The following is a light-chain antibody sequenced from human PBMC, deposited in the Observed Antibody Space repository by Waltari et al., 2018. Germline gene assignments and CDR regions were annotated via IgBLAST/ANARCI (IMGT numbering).Light chain of an antibody. J-gene: IGKJ1*01. CDR2: GAS. V-gene: IGKV3-20*01. Sequence: EIVLTQSPGTLSLSPGDRGTLSCRASQSVSRFLAWYQQNPGQAPRLPIYGASTRATGIPDRFSGSGSGTDFSLTISRLEPEDFAVYYCQKYDRLPATFGQGTKVEIK. CDR1: QSVSRF. CDR3: QKYDRLPAT.